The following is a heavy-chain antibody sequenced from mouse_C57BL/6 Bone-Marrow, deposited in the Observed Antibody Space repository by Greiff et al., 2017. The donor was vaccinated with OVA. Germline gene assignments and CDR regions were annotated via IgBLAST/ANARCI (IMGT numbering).Heavy chain of an antibody. Sequence: EVKLMESGGGLVKPGGSLKLSCAASGFTFSDYGMHWVRQAPEKGLEWVAYISSGSSTIYYADTVKGRFTISRDNAKNTLFLQMTSLRSEDTAMYYCARPGGYYIYWYFDVWGTGTTVTVSS. D-gene: IGHD2-3*01. CDR1: GFTFSDYG. V-gene: IGHV5-17*01. J-gene: IGHJ1*03. CDR2: ISSGSSTI. CDR3: ARPGGYYIYWYFDV.